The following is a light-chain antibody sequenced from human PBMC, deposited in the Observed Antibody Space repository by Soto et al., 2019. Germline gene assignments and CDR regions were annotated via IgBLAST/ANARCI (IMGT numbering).Light chain of an antibody. Sequence: DIRMTQSPSSLSAAVGDRVTITCRASQSIDNYLSWYQQIPGKAPKLLIYAASNLQRGVPSRFSGSGSGTEFTLTISDLQPDDFAVYYCQQCFSLPPTFGHGTKVDIK. CDR3: QQCFSLPPT. CDR1: QSIDNY. CDR2: AAS. V-gene: IGKV1-39*01. J-gene: IGKJ1*01.